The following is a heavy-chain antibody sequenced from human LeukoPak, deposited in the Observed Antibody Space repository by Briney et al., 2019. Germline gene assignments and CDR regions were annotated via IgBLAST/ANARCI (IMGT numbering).Heavy chain of an antibody. Sequence: GGSLRLSCAPSGFIFSDYAMSWVRQAPGKGLEWLSGMSKSGYYTYDTESVKGRFTISRDNSKNTLYLQMSDLRAEDTAIYYCAKFNGWELAEYYLDYWGHGTLVTVSS. V-gene: IGHV3-23*01. CDR2: MSKSGYYT. CDR1: GFIFSDYA. D-gene: IGHD1-26*01. J-gene: IGHJ4*01. CDR3: AKFNGWELAEYYLDY.